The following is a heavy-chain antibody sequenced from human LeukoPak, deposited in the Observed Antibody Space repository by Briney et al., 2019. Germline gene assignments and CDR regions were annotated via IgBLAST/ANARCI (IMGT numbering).Heavy chain of an antibody. CDR1: GFTVSSNY. CDR2: IYIGGDT. CDR3: ARGPPLSKYYFDY. J-gene: IGHJ4*02. D-gene: IGHD2/OR15-2a*01. V-gene: IGHV3-53*01. Sequence: GGSLRLSCAASGFTVSSNYMSWVRQAPGKGLEWVSVIYIGGDTYYADSVQGRFTISRDNSKNTLYLQMNSLRVEDTALYYCARGPPLSKYYFDYWGQGTLVTVSS.